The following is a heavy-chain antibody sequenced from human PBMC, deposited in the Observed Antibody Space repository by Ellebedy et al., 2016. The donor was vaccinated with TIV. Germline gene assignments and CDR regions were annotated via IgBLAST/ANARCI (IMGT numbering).Heavy chain of an antibody. CDR3: ARVATGSSFES. Sequence: MPSETLSLTCAVSGDSMTSNHYWGWIRQPPGKRLEWIGSISYSGRTYYNSSLQSRVTISVDTSKSQFSLKLNSVTAADSAIYYCARVATGSSFESWGPGTLVTVSS. CDR2: ISYSGRT. CDR1: GDSMTSNHY. D-gene: IGHD2-15*01. J-gene: IGHJ4*03. V-gene: IGHV4-39*07.